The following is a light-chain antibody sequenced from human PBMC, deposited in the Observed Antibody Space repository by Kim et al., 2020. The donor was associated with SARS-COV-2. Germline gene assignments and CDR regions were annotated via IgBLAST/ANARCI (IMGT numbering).Light chain of an antibody. CDR2: KAS. J-gene: IGKJ2*01. Sequence: ARVGDRVTITCRASQSVDSWLAWYQQKPGKAPNLLIQKASDLQSGVPSRFSGSGSGTEFTLTIGSLQPDDFATYYCQQYQSYPYTFGQGTKLEI. CDR1: QSVDSW. V-gene: IGKV1-5*03. CDR3: QQYQSYPYT.